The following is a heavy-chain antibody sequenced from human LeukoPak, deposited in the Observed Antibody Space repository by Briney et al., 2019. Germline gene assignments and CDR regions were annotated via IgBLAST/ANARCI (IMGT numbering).Heavy chain of an antibody. J-gene: IGHJ6*03. D-gene: IGHD2-2*01. CDR3: ARRGRYCSSTSCYYMDV. V-gene: IGHV1-8*01. Sequence: VASVKVSCKASGYTLTSYDINWVRQATGQGLEWMGWMNPNSGNTGYAQKFQGRVTMTRNTSISTAYMELSSLRSEDTAVYYCARRGRYCSSTSCYYMDVWGKGTTVTVSS. CDR2: MNPNSGNT. CDR1: GYTLTSYD.